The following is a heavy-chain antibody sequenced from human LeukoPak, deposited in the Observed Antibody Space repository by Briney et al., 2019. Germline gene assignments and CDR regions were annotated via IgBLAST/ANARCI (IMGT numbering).Heavy chain of an antibody. V-gene: IGHV4-59*01. D-gene: IGHD2-2*01. CDR1: GVSISSYY. CDR3: ARPQTMGSSSPLGY. CDR2: IHYIGRA. Sequence: SETLSLTCTVSGVSISSYYWIWIRQPPGKGLEWIGDIHYIGRANYNPSLKSRVTTSLDTSKNQISLKLSSVTAADTALYYCARPQTMGSSSPLGYWGQGTLVTVSS. J-gene: IGHJ4*02.